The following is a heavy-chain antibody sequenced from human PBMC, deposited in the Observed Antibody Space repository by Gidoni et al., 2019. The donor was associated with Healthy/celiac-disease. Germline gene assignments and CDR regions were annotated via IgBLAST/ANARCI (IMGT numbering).Heavy chain of an antibody. Sequence: QVQLVESGGGVVQPGRSLRLSCAASGFTFSSYAMHWVRQAPGKGLEWVAVISYDGSNKYYADSVKGRFTISRDNSKNTLYLQMNSLRAEDTAVYYCARDRIGDIVVVPAAYFDYWGQGTLVTVSS. CDR3: ARDRIGDIVVVPAAYFDY. CDR2: ISYDGSNK. V-gene: IGHV3-30-3*01. J-gene: IGHJ4*02. D-gene: IGHD2-2*01. CDR1: GFTFSSYA.